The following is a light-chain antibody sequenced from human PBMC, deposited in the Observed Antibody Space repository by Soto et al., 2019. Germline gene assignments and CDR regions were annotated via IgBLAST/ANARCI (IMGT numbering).Light chain of an antibody. CDR3: HQYGSSPQT. CDR1: QSVSSSY. J-gene: IGKJ1*01. Sequence: EIVLTQSPGTLSLSPGERSTLSCRASQSVSSSYLAWYQQKPGQAPRLLIYGASSRATGIPDRFSGSGSGTEFTLTVDRLEPEDFAVYYCHQYGSSPQTFGRGTKVDIK. V-gene: IGKV3-20*01. CDR2: GAS.